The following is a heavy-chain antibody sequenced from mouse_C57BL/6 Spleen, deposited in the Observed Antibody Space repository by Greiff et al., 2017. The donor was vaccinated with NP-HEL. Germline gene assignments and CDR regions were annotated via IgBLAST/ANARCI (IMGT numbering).Heavy chain of an antibody. CDR2: IYPGSGST. D-gene: IGHD3-2*02. CDR1: GYTFTSYW. Sequence: QVQLQQPGAELVKPGASVKMSCKASGYTFTSYWITWVKQRPGQGLEWIGDIYPGSGSTNYNEKLKSKATLTVDTSSSTAYMQFSSLTSEDSAVYYCARSDSSGYVDYYAMDYWGQGTSVTVSS. V-gene: IGHV1-55*01. CDR3: ARSDSSGYVDYYAMDY. J-gene: IGHJ4*01.